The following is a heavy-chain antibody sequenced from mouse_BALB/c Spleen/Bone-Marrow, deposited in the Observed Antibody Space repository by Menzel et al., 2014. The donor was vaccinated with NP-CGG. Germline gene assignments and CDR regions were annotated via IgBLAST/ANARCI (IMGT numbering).Heavy chain of an antibody. D-gene: IGHD2-4*01. V-gene: IGHV1-7*01. J-gene: IGHJ3*01. CDR3: ARLGDYDAFAY. CDR2: INPSTGYT. CDR1: GYTFTSYW. Sequence: QVQLKESGAELAKPGASMKMSCKASGYTFTSYWMHWVKQRPGQGLEWIGYINPSTGYTEYNQKFKDKATLTADKSSSTAYMQLSSLTSEDSAVYYCARLGDYDAFAYWGQGTLVTVSA.